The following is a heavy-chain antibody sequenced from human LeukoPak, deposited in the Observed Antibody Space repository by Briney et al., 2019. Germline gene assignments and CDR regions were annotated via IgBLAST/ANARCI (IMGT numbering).Heavy chain of an antibody. D-gene: IGHD3-22*01. V-gene: IGHV3-48*02. CDR3: ARISTPYHDSFFDY. CDR1: GFTFSSYS. Sequence: PRRSLRLSCAASGFTFSSYSMNWVRQAPGKGLEWVSYISSSSSTIYYADSVKGRFTISRDNAKNSLYLQMNSLRDEDTAVYYCARISTPYHDSFFDYWGQGTLVTVSS. J-gene: IGHJ4*02. CDR2: ISSSSSTI.